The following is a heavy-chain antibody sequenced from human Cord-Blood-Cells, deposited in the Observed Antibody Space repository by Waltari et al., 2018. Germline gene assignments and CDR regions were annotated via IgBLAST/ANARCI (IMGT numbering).Heavy chain of an antibody. CDR3: ARGGDIVVVPAAIAYFQH. CDR2: INHSGST. D-gene: IGHD2-2*02. Sequence: QVQLQQWGAGLLKPSETLSLTCAVYGGSSSGYYWSWIRQPPGTGLEWIGEINHSGSTNYNPSLKSRVTISVDTSKNQFSLKLSSVTAADTAVYYCARGGDIVVVPAAIAYFQHWGQGTLVTVSS. J-gene: IGHJ1*01. V-gene: IGHV4-34*01. CDR1: GGSSSGYY.